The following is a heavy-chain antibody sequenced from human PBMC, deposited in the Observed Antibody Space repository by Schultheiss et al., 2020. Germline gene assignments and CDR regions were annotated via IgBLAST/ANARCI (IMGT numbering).Heavy chain of an antibody. CDR1: GGSISSSSYY. V-gene: IGHV4-39*02. J-gene: IGHJ5*02. Sequence: SETLSLTCTVSGGSISSSSYYWGWIRQPPGKGLEWIGSIYYSGSTYYNPSLKSRVTISVDTSKNQFSLKLSSVTAADTAVYYCARDRATYSSGWYPPPWGQGTLVTVSS. CDR3: ARDRATYSSGWYPPP. D-gene: IGHD6-19*01. CDR2: IYYSGST.